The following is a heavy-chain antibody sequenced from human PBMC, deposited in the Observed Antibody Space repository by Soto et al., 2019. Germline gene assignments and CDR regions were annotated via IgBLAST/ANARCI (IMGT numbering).Heavy chain of an antibody. CDR2: FDPDEAET. Sequence: QFRLVQSGAGVKKPGASVKVSCKVSGYTLNEVAMHWVRQAPGKGLEWLGGFDPDEAETIYAQHFQGRVTMTEDTSTDTVYMELSSLRSEDTALYFCTTYHGDYNFDHWGQGTMVTVSS. V-gene: IGHV1-24*01. D-gene: IGHD4-17*01. CDR3: TTYHGDYNFDH. J-gene: IGHJ5*02. CDR1: GYTLNEVA.